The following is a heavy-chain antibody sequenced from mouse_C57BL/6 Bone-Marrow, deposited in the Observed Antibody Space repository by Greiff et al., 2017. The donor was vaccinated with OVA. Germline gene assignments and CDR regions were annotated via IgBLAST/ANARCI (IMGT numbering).Heavy chain of an antibody. J-gene: IGHJ4*01. V-gene: IGHV1-82*01. D-gene: IGHD1-1*01. CDR3: ARRHYGSYYYAMDY. CDR1: GYAFSSSW. CDR2: LYPGDGDT. Sequence: VQGVESGPELVKPGASVKISCKASGYAFSSSWMNWVKQRPGTGLEWIGRLYPGDGDTHYNGTFKGKAPLTSDKSSSTAYMQLSSLTSEDSAVYFCARRHYGSYYYAMDYWGQGTSVTVSS.